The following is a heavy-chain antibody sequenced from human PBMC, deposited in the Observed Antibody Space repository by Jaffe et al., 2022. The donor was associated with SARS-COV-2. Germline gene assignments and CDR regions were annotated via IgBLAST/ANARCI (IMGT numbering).Heavy chain of an antibody. CDR2: INSDGSST. D-gene: IGHD3-22*01. J-gene: IGHJ6*02. CDR3: ARSVEGDDYYDSSGYYYYYGMDV. CDR1: GFTFSSYW. Sequence: EVQLVESGGGLVQPGGSLRLSCAASGFTFSSYWMHWVRQAPGKGLVWVSRINSDGSSTSYADSVKGRFTISRDNAKNTLYLQMNSLRAEDTAVYYCARSVEGDDYYDSSGYYYYYGMDVWGQGTTVTVSS. V-gene: IGHV3-74*01.